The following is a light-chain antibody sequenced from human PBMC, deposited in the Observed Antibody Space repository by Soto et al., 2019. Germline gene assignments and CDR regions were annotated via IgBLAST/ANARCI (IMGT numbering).Light chain of an antibody. J-gene: IGLJ3*02. V-gene: IGLV1-44*01. CDR3: AAWDDSLNGPWV. CDR2: SNN. Sequence: QSALTQPPSASGTPGQRVTISCSGSSSNIGSNTVNWYQQLPGTAPKLLIYSNNQRPSGVPDRFSGSKSGTSASLAISGLQSEDEADYYCAAWDDSLNGPWVFGGGTKLTVL. CDR1: SSNIGSNT.